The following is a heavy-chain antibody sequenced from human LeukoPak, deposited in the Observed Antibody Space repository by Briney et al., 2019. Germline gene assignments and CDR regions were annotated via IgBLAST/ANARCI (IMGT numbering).Heavy chain of an antibody. CDR1: GFTVSSDY. J-gene: IGHJ4*02. V-gene: IGHV3-66*01. D-gene: IGHD6-13*01. CDR3: AAPYSSSWPFDY. Sequence: GGSLRLSCAASGFTVSSDYMSWVRQAPGKGLEWVSVIYSGGSTYYADSVKGRFTISRDNSKNTLYLQMNSLRAEDTAVYYCAAPYSSSWPFDYWGQGTLVTVSS. CDR2: IYSGGST.